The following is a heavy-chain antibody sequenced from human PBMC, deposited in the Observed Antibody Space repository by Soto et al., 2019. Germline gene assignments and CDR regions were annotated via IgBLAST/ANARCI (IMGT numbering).Heavy chain of an antibody. Sequence: EVQLLESGGGLVQPGGSLRLSCAASGFTFSSYAMSWVRQAPGKGLEWVSAISGSGGSTYYADSVKGRFTISRDNSKNTLYLQMNSPRAEDTAVYYCAKAGTVVTQNPDYWGQGTLVTVSS. CDR3: AKAGTVVTQNPDY. CDR1: GFTFSSYA. CDR2: ISGSGGST. J-gene: IGHJ4*02. V-gene: IGHV3-23*01. D-gene: IGHD2-21*02.